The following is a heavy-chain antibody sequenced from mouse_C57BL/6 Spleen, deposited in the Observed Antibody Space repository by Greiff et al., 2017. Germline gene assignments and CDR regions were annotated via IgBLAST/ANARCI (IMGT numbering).Heavy chain of an antibody. Sequence: VQLQQSGAELTRPGASVKLSCKASGYTFTSYGISWVKQRTGQGLEWIGEIYPSSGNTYYNEKFKGKATLTVDKSASTAYMELRSLTSEDSAVYFCARSPRQLRLDYAMDYWGQGTSVTVSA. V-gene: IGHV1-81*01. CDR2: IYPSSGNT. CDR3: ARSPRQLRLDYAMDY. D-gene: IGHD3-2*02. CDR1: GYTFTSYG. J-gene: IGHJ4*01.